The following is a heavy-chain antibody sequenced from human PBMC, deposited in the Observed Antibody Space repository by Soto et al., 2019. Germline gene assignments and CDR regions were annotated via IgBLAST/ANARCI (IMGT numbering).Heavy chain of an antibody. CDR1: GGSISSSSYY. D-gene: IGHD6-13*01. CDR2: IYYSGST. Sequence: SETLSLTCTVSGGSISSSSYYWGWIRQPPGKGLEWIGSIYYSGSTYYNPSLKSRVTISVDTSKNQFSLKLSSVTAADTAVYYCARLNSSSWNPVDYWGQGTLVTVSS. CDR3: ARLNSSSWNPVDY. J-gene: IGHJ4*02. V-gene: IGHV4-39*01.